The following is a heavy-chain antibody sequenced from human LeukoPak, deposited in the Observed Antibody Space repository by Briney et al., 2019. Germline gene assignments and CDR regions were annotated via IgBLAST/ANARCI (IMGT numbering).Heavy chain of an antibody. J-gene: IGHJ4*02. D-gene: IGHD3-16*01. V-gene: IGHV3-43*02. CDR3: AKDIEGGTEGFSFDY. CDR2: ITANGDST. CDR1: GFSFAYYA. Sequence: GSSLSLFCAASGFSFAYYAMHWVRHAPGKGLEWVSLITANGDSTYYADSVKARFTISRDNSKNSLSLQMNSLRTEATALYYCAKDIEGGTEGFSFDYWGQGTLVAVSS.